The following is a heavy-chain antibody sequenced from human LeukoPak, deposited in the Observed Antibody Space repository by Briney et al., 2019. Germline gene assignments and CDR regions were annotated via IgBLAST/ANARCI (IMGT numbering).Heavy chain of an antibody. CDR2: ISSSSSYI. J-gene: IGHJ4*02. V-gene: IGHV3-21*01. CDR3: ASQSGDILTTVDY. CDR1: GFTFSSYS. D-gene: IGHD3-9*01. Sequence: PGGSLRLSCAASGFTFSSYSMNWVRQAPGKGLEWVSSISSSSSYIYYADSVKGRFTISRDNAKNSLYLQMNSLRAEDTAVYYCASQSGDILTTVDYWGQGTLVTVSS.